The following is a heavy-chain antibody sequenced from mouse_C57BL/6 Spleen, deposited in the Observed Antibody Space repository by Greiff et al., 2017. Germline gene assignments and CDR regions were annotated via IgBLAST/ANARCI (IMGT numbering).Heavy chain of an antibody. D-gene: IGHD2-2*01. J-gene: IGHJ3*01. CDR1: GYTFTSYW. Sequence: VQLQQPGAELVKPGASVKVSCKASGYTFTSYWMHWVKQRPGQGLEWIGRIHPSDSDTNYNQKFKGKAPLTVDKSSSTAYMQLSSLTSEVSAVDYCVSYGYDGAYWGQGTLVTVSA. CDR2: IHPSDSDT. CDR3: VSYGYDGAY. V-gene: IGHV1-74*01.